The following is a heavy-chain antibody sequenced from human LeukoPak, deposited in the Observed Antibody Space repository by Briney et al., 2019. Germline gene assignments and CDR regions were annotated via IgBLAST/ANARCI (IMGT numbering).Heavy chain of an antibody. V-gene: IGHV1-2*02. Sequence: GASVKVSCKASGYTFTGYYMHWVRQAPGQGLEWMGWINPNSGDTNYAQKFQGRVTMTRDTSISTAYMELSGLRSDDTAVYYCARVITFYYYYYMEVWGKGTTVTVSS. J-gene: IGHJ6*03. CDR3: ARVITFYYYYYMEV. D-gene: IGHD3-22*01. CDR2: INPNSGDT. CDR1: GYTFTGYY.